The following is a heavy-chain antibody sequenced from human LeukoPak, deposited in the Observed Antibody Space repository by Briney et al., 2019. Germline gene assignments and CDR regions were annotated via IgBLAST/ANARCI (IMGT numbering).Heavy chain of an antibody. CDR2: ISAYNGNT. Sequence: ASVKVSCKASGGAFSSYGISWVRQAPGQGLEWMGWISAYNGNTNYAQKLQGRVTMTTDTSTSTAYMELRSLRSDDTAVYYCARIRRSSSLDYWGQGTLVTVSS. CDR1: GGAFSSYG. J-gene: IGHJ4*02. V-gene: IGHV1-18*01. CDR3: ARIRRSSSLDY. D-gene: IGHD6-13*01.